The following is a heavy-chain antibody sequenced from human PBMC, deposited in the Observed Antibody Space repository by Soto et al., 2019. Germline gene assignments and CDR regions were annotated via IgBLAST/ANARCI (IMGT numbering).Heavy chain of an antibody. V-gene: IGHV1-69*01. Sequence: QVQLVQSGAEVKKPGSTVKVSCKASGGTFSSYAISWVRQAPGQGLEWMGGIIPIFGTANYAQKFQGRVTMSADEATSIAYMELSSLRSEDTAVYYCARVQVAARRSLGGYYYYGMDVWGQGTTVTVSS. CDR1: GGTFSSYA. CDR3: ARVQVAARRSLGGYYYYGMDV. D-gene: IGHD6-6*01. J-gene: IGHJ6*02. CDR2: IIPIFGTA.